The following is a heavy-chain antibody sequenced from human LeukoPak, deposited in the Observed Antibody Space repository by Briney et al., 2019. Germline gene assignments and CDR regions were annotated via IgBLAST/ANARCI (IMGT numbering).Heavy chain of an antibody. CDR2: IYYSGST. J-gene: IGHJ4*02. Sequence: SETLSLTCTVSGGSISSSSNYWGWIRQPPGKGLEWTGSIYYSGSTYYNPSLKSRVTISVDTSRNQFSLKLSSVTAADTAVYYCARGRAGGSSSWYFLDYWGQGTLVTVSS. D-gene: IGHD6-13*01. CDR1: GGSISSSSNY. CDR3: ARGRAGGSSSWYFLDY. V-gene: IGHV4-39*07.